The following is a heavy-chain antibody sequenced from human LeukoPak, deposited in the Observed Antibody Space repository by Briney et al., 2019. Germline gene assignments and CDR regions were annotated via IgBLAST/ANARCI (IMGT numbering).Heavy chain of an antibody. V-gene: IGHV3-23*01. Sequence: GGSLRLSCAASGFTFSSYAMSWVRQAPGKGLEWVSAISGSGGSTYYADSVKGRFTISRDNSKNTLYLQMNSLRAEDTAIYYCAKDLIAYSYGHAGRWNFDYWGQGTLVTVSS. CDR1: GFTFSSYA. J-gene: IGHJ4*02. CDR2: ISGSGGST. D-gene: IGHD5-18*01. CDR3: AKDLIAYSYGHAGRWNFDY.